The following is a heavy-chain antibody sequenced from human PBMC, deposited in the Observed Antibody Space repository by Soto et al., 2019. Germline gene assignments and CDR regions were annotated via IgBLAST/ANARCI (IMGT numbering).Heavy chain of an antibody. CDR2: IYHSGST. J-gene: IGHJ6*02. CDR3: ARDPGRTNYYYYGMDV. Sequence: SETLSLTCAVSGYSISSGYYCGWIRQPPGKGLEWIGSIYHSGSTYYNPSLKSRVTISVDTSKNQFSLKLSSVTAADTAVYYCARDPGRTNYYYYGMDVWGQGTTVTVSS. V-gene: IGHV4-38-2*02. CDR1: GYSISSGYY.